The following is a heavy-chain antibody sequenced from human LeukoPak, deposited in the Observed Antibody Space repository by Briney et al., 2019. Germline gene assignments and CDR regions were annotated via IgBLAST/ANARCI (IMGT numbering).Heavy chain of an antibody. J-gene: IGHJ3*02. D-gene: IGHD1-1*01. CDR3: AREAVTGLDAFYI. Sequence: GGSLRLSCAASGFTVSSNYMTWVRQAPGKGLEWVSVIYSGGSTYYADCVKGRFTISRDNSKNTLYLQMNSLRAEDTAVYYCAREAVTGLDAFYIWGQGTMVTVSS. V-gene: IGHV3-66*01. CDR2: IYSGGST. CDR1: GFTVSSNY.